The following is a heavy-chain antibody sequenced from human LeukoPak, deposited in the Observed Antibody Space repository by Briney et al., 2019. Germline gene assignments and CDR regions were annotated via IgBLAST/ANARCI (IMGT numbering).Heavy chain of an antibody. Sequence: ASVNVSCKASGYTFTSYDIYWVRQATGQGLEWMGWMNPNSGNTGYAQNFQGRVTMTRDTSISTAYMELSSLRSEDAAVYYCTRGAVSEYCSGGSCYRWDQWGQGTLVTVSS. CDR1: GYTFTSYD. CDR2: MNPNSGNT. J-gene: IGHJ4*02. V-gene: IGHV1-8*01. D-gene: IGHD2-15*01. CDR3: TRGAVSEYCSGGSCYRWDQ.